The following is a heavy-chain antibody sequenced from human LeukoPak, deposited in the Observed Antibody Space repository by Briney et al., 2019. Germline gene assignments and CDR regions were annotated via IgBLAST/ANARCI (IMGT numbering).Heavy chain of an antibody. CDR3: ASPRIAAKPPYYLAY. D-gene: IGHD6-13*01. CDR2: IIPIFGTA. V-gene: IGHV1-69*05. CDR1: GGTFSSYA. Sequence: EASVKVSRKASGGTFSSYAISWVRQAPGQGLEWMGGIIPIFGTANYAQKFQGRVTITTDESTSTAYMELSSLRSEDTAVYYCASPRIAAKPPYYLAYGGGGPWAPVPS. J-gene: IGHJ4*02.